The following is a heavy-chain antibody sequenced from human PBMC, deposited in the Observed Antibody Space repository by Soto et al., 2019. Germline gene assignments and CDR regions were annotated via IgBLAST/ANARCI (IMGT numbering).Heavy chain of an antibody. CDR1: ADTFNSYS. V-gene: IGHV1-69*01. D-gene: IGHD4-17*01. Sequence: QVQLVQSGAEVKKPGSSVKVSCKASADTFNSYSLSWLRQAPGQRLEWMGGITPVFGTADYAQSFEDRLTITADDSTSTVYMELSSLRSDETAVYYCARSLEGTTVTNWFDPWGQGALVTVSS. J-gene: IGHJ5*02. CDR2: ITPVFGTA. CDR3: ARSLEGTTVTNWFDP.